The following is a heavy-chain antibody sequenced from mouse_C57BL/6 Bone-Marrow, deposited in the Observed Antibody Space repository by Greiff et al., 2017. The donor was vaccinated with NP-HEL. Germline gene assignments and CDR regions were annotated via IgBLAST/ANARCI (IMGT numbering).Heavy chain of an antibody. CDR1: GFNIKDDY. CDR2: IDPENGDT. D-gene: IGHD2-2*01. V-gene: IGHV14-4*01. J-gene: IGHJ3*01. Sequence: EVQLQQSGAELVRPGASVKLSCTASGFNIKDDYMHWVKQRPEQGLEWIGWIDPENGDTEYASKFQGKATITADTSSNTAYLQLSSLTSEDTAVYYCTTPYGYDEGAWFAYWGQGTLVTVSA. CDR3: TTPYGYDEGAWFAY.